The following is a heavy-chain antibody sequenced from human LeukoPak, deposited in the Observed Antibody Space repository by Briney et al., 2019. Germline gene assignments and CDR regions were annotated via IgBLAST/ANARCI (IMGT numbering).Heavy chain of an antibody. V-gene: IGHV4-59*12. Sequence: SETLSLTCTVSGGSISSYYWSWLRQPPGQGLEWLGYSYYSGSSNYNPSLKSRVTISVDTSKNQFSLKLSSVTAADTAVYYCARTRRWIQLWLPFDYWGQGTLVTVSS. CDR2: SYYSGSS. D-gene: IGHD5-18*01. CDR1: GGSISSYY. J-gene: IGHJ4*02. CDR3: ARTRRWIQLWLPFDY.